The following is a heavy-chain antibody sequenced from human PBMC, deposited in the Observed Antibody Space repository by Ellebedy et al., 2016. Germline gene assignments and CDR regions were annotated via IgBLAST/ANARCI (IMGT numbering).Heavy chain of an antibody. J-gene: IGHJ4*02. CDR3: VRVMAYYFDY. CDR2: IRSEAYGSTT. Sequence: GGSLRLSCTGSGFTFGDYAMSWIRQAPGEGLEWLGLIRSEAYGSTTEYAASVKGRFTISRDDSKNIAYLQMNSLRSDDTAVYYCVRVMAYYFDYWGQGTLVTVST. V-gene: IGHV3-49*03. D-gene: IGHD5-24*01. CDR1: GFTFGDYA.